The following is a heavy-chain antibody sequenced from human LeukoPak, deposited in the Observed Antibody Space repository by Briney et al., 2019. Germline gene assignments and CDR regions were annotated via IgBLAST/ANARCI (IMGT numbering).Heavy chain of an antibody. CDR2: ISYDGSNK. J-gene: IGHJ4*02. CDR1: GFTFSSYG. V-gene: IGHV3-30*03. CDR3: ARATTVTTFGVDY. D-gene: IGHD4-17*01. Sequence: SGGSPRLSCAASGFTFSSYGMHWVRQAPGKGLEWVAVISYDGSNKYYADSVKGRFTISRDNSKNTLYLQMNSLRAEDTAVYYCARATTVTTFGVDYWGQGTLVTVSS.